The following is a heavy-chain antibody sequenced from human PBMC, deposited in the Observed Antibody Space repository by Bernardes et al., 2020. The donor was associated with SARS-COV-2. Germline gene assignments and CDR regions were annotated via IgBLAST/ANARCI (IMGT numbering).Heavy chain of an antibody. V-gene: IGHV3-9*01. CDR2: ISWNSGSI. J-gene: IGHJ4*02. D-gene: IGHD1-26*01. Sequence: SLRLSCAASGFTFDDYAMHWVRQAPGKGLEWVSGISWNSGSIGYADSVKGRFTISRDNAKNSLYLQMNSLRAEDTALYYCAKVGGGGSEETDYWGQGTLVTVSS. CDR3: AKVGGGGSEETDY. CDR1: GFTFDDYA.